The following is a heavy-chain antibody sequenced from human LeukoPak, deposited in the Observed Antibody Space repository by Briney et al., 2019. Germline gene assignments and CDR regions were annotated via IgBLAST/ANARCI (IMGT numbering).Heavy chain of an antibody. D-gene: IGHD6-6*01. CDR1: GFTVSSNY. J-gene: IGHJ5*02. Sequence: PGGSLRLSCAASGFTVSSNYMSWVRQAPGKGLEWVSVIYSGGSTYYADSVKGRFTISRDNSKNTLYLQMNSLRAEDTAVYYCAKGMAAARLDWAFDPWGQGTLVTVSS. CDR2: IYSGGST. CDR3: AKGMAAARLDWAFDP. V-gene: IGHV3-66*01.